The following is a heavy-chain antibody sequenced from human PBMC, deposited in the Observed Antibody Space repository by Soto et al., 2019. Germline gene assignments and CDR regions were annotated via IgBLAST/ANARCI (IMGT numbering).Heavy chain of an antibody. J-gene: IGHJ4*02. V-gene: IGHV3-33*08. CDR2: IWYDGSNK. CDR3: ARFRGSDSSGCFDY. Sequence: QVQLVESGGGVVQPGRSLRLSCAASGFTFSSYAMHWVRQAPGKGLEWVARIWYDGSNKYYVDSVKGRVTISRDNSEDSVYLQMDGLRAEDKGVYYCARFRGSDSSGCFDYWGQGTLVTVSS. CDR1: GFTFSSYA. D-gene: IGHD3-22*01.